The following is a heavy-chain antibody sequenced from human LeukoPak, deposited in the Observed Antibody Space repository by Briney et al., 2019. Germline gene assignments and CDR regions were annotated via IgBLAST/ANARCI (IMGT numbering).Heavy chain of an antibody. V-gene: IGHV1-2*02. CDR2: INPNSGGT. CDR3: ASLRYYDSSGFGY. CDR1: GYTFTGYY. Sequence: APVKVSCKASGYTFTGYYMHWVRQAPGQGLEWMGWINPNSGGTNYAQKFQGRVTMTRDTSISTAYMELSRLRSDDTAVYYCASLRYYDSSGFGYWGQGTLVTVSS. D-gene: IGHD3-22*01. J-gene: IGHJ4*02.